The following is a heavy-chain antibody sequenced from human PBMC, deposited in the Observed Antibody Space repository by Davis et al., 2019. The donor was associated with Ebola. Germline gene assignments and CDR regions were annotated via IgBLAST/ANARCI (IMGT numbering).Heavy chain of an antibody. CDR2: IKVDGGER. V-gene: IGHV3-7*03. D-gene: IGHD3-10*01. J-gene: IGHJ4*02. Sequence: GGSLRLSCAASGFTFSHYWMSWIRQAPGKGPEWVAIIKVDGGERYYVESVKGRFTISRDNAKNSLYLQMNSLRAEDTAVYYCARGFRRVDYWGQGTLVTVSS. CDR1: GFTFSHYW. CDR3: ARGFRRVDY.